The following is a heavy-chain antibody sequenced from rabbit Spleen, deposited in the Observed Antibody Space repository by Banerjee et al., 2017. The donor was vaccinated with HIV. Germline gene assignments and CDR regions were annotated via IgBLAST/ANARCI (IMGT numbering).Heavy chain of an antibody. J-gene: IGHJ6*01. CDR3: ARDTSSSFSSYGLDL. CDR2: IYAGSNGST. D-gene: IGHD1-1*01. V-gene: IGHV1S40*01. CDR1: GLDFSSDYW. Sequence: QSLEESGGDLVKPGASLTLTCKASGLDFSSDYWICWVRQAPGKGLEWIACIYAGSNGSTYSASWAKGRFTISKTSSTTVTLQMTSLTAADTATYFCARDTSSSFSSYGLDLWGPGTLVTVS.